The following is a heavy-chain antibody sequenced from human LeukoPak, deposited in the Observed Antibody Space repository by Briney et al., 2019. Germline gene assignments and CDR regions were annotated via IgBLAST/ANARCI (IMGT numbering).Heavy chain of an antibody. CDR2: INNVGSHI. D-gene: IGHD2-2*01. Sequence: GGSLRLSCAASGFTLSSSAMNWVRQAPGKGLEWVSSINNVGSHIYYAGSVKGRFTISRDNAKNSLYLQMNSLRAEDTAMYYCARDTRGESDYWGHGTLVTVSS. J-gene: IGHJ4*01. CDR3: ARDTRGESDY. CDR1: GFTLSSSA. V-gene: IGHV3-21*06.